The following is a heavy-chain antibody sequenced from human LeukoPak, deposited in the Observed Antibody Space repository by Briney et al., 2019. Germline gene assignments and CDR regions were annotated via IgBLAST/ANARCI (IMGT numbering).Heavy chain of an antibody. CDR2: IYYSGST. CDR1: GGSISNYH. J-gene: IGHJ4*02. CDR3: ARGSSGWFRY. Sequence: PSETLSLTCTVSGGSISNYHWGWIRQPPGKGLEWIGYIYYSGSTNDNPSLKSRVTISVDTSKNQFSLKLSSVTAADTAVYYCARGSSGWFRYWGQGTLVTVSS. V-gene: IGHV4-59*12. D-gene: IGHD6-19*01.